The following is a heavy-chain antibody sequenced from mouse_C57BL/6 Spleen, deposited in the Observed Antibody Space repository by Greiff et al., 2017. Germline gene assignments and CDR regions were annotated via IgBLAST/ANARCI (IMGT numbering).Heavy chain of an antibody. J-gene: IGHJ4*01. V-gene: IGHV1-55*01. Sequence: QVQLQQPGAELVKPGASVKMSCKASGYTFTSYWITWVKQRPGQGLEWIGDIYPGSGSTNYNETFKSKATLTVDTSSSTAYMQLSSLTSEDSAVYYCARAATVEWYAMDYWGQGTSVTVSS. CDR2: IYPGSGST. CDR3: ARAATVEWYAMDY. D-gene: IGHD1-1*01. CDR1: GYTFTSYW.